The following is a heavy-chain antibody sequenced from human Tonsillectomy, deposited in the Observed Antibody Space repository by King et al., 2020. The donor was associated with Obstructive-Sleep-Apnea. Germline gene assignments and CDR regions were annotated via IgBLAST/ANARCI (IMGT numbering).Heavy chain of an antibody. Sequence: QLVQSGGGLVQPGRSLRLSCTASGFTFGDYAMSWFRQAPGKGLEWVGFIRSRAYGGTTEYAASVKGRFTISRDDSKSIAYLQMNSLKTEDTAVYYCATIVVVVAATGYWGQGTLVTVSS. CDR3: ATIVVVVAATGY. CDR1: GFTFGDYA. V-gene: IGHV3-49*03. CDR2: IRSRAYGGTT. D-gene: IGHD2-15*01. J-gene: IGHJ4*02.